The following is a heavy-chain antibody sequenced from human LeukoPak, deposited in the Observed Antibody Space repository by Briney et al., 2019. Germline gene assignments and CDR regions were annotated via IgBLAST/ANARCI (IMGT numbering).Heavy chain of an antibody. D-gene: IGHD3-22*01. J-gene: IGHJ4*02. V-gene: IGHV3-74*01. CDR3: TRDVYYHSGVDH. CDR2: INTDGSAT. Sequence: GGSLRLSCAASGFTFSSYWMHWVRQTPGKGLVWVSLINTDGSATAYADSVKGRFTISRDNAKNTLYLQMSSLRAEDTALYYCTRDVYYHSGVDHWGQGTLVTVSS. CDR1: GFTFSSYW.